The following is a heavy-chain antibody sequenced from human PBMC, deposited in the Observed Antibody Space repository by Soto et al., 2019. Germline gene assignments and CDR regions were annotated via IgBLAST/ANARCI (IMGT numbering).Heavy chain of an antibody. D-gene: IGHD1-1*01. CDR1: AFTFSSYA. V-gene: IGHV3-30-3*01. Sequence: QVQLVESGGGVVQPGRSLRLSCAASAFTFSSYAMHWVRQAPGKGLEWVAVISYDGSNKYYADYVKGRFTISRDNSKNTLYLKMNSLRAEDTAVYYCASQEVRNPWGQGTLVTVSS. J-gene: IGHJ4*02. CDR3: ASQEVRNP. CDR2: ISYDGSNK.